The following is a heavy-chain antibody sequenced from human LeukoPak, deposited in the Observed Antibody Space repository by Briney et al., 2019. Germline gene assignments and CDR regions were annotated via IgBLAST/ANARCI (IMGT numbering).Heavy chain of an antibody. V-gene: IGHV3-48*02. CDR1: GFTFSSYS. CDR2: ISSSSSTI. J-gene: IGHJ4*02. CDR3: ARDDYSNYVHKRTFDY. Sequence: GGSLRLSCAASGFTFSSYSMNWVRQAPGKGLEWVSYISSSSSTIYYADSVKGRFTISRDNAKNSLYLQMNSLRDEDTAVYYCARDDYSNYVHKRTFDYWGQGTLDTVSS. D-gene: IGHD4-4*01.